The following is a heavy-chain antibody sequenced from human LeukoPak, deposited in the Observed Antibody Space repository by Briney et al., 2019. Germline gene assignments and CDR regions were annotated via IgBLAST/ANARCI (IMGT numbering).Heavy chain of an antibody. CDR3: AKVAHGDYFDY. V-gene: IGHV3-30-3*01. D-gene: IGHD3-10*01. J-gene: IGHJ4*02. CDR1: GFTFSSYA. CDR2: ISYDGSNK. Sequence: GGSLRLSCAASGFTFSSYAMHWVRQAPGKGLEWVAVISYDGSNKYYADSVKGRFTIPRDNSKNTLYLHMNSLRAEDTAVYYCAKVAHGDYFDYWGQGTLVTVSS.